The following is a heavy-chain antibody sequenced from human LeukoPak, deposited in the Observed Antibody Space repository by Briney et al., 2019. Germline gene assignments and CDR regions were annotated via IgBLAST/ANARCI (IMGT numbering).Heavy chain of an antibody. CDR2: ISYDGSNK. Sequence: GGSLRLSCAASGFTFSSYGMHWVRKAPGKGLEWVAVISYDGSNKYYADSVKGRFTISRDNSKNTLYLQMNSLRAEDTAVYYCAKDQASYSPNYYYYGMDVWGRGTTVTVSS. D-gene: IGHD2-2*02. J-gene: IGHJ6*02. CDR1: GFTFSSYG. V-gene: IGHV3-30*18. CDR3: AKDQASYSPNYYYYGMDV.